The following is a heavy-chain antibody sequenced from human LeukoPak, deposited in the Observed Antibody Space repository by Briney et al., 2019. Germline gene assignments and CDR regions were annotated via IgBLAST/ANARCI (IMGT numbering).Heavy chain of an antibody. J-gene: IGHJ6*03. CDR3: AISTVTTVYYYYYYMDV. CDR1: GGTFSSYA. D-gene: IGHD4-17*01. CDR2: IIPIFGTA. Sequence: SVKVSCKASGGTFSSYAISWVRQAPGQGLGWMGGIIPIFGTANYAQKFQGRVTITTDESTSTAYMELSSLRSEDAAVYYCAISTVTTVYYYYYYMDVWGKGTTVTVSS. V-gene: IGHV1-69*05.